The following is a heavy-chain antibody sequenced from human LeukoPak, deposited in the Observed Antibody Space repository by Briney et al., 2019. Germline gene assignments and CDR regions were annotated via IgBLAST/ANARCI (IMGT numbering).Heavy chain of an antibody. CDR1: GFTFSSYA. CDR3: AREGWVGSSWYGGGYFQH. Sequence: GGSLRLSCAASGFTFSSYAMSWVRQAPGKGLEWVANIKQDGSEKYYVDSVKGRFTISRDNAKNSLYLQMNSLRAEDTAVYYCAREGWVGSSWYGGGYFQHWGQGTLVTVSS. J-gene: IGHJ1*01. D-gene: IGHD6-13*01. CDR2: IKQDGSEK. V-gene: IGHV3-7*01.